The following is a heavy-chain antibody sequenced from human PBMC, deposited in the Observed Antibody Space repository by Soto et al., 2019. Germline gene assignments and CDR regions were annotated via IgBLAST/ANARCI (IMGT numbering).Heavy chain of an antibody. CDR2: IYYSGST. V-gene: IGHV4-59*08. J-gene: IGHJ2*01. Sequence: SETLSLTCTVSGGSISGHYWSWIRQPPGKGLEWIGYIYYSGSTNYNPSLKSRVTISVDTSKNQFSLTLTSVTAADTAVYYCARLLGIHNPTYWYFDPWGPGTLVTVSS. CDR1: GGSISGHY. CDR3: ARLLGIHNPTYWYFDP. D-gene: IGHD7-27*01.